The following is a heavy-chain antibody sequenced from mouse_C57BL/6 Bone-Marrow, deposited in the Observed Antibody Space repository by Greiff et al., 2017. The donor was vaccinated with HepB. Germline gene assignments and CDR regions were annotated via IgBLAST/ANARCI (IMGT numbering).Heavy chain of an antibody. Sequence: VQLQQSGAELMRPGASVKLSCKASGYAFTDYYINWVKQRPGQGLEWIARIYPGSGNTYYNEKFKGKATLTAEKSSSTAYMQLSSLTSEDSAVYFCAKANWFAYWGQGTLVTVSA. CDR3: AKANWFAY. D-gene: IGHD1-1*01. V-gene: IGHV1-76*01. J-gene: IGHJ3*01. CDR1: GYAFTDYY. CDR2: IYPGSGNT.